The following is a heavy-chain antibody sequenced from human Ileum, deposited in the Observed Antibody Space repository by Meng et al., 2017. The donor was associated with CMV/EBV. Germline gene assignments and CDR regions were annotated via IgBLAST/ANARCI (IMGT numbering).Heavy chain of an antibody. D-gene: IGHD3-16*02. CDR1: GAYIGENNYY. CDR3: MRDGGVNLYRYGLDV. Sequence: SETLSLTCFVSGAYIGENNYYYGWVRQPPGKGLEWLGSAYFGGARYYSPSLGSRVAISMDTSNNHFSLKLTSVTAADTAVYYCMRDGGVNLYRYGLDVWGQGTTVTVSS. J-gene: IGHJ6*02. CDR2: AYFGGAR. V-gene: IGHV4-39*07.